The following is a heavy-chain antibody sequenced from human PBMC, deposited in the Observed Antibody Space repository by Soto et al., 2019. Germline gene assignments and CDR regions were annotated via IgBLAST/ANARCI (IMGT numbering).Heavy chain of an antibody. CDR1: GYTFITYG. V-gene: IGHV1-18*01. J-gene: IGHJ4*02. CDR3: ARGGENFDY. CDR2: ISTFNGNT. D-gene: IGHD3-10*01. Sequence: QVQLVQSGVEVKKPGASVKVSCKASGYTFITYGLSWVRQAPGQGLEWMGWISTFNGNTNYAQKFQGRVTMTTDTSTSIAYMELRSLTSDDTAVYYCARGGENFDYWGQGALVTVSS.